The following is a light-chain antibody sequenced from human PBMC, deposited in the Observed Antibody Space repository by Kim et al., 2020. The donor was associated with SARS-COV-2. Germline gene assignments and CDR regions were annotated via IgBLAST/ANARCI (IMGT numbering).Light chain of an antibody. Sequence: EIVMTQSPATLSVSPGESATLSCRASQSVSNNLAWYQQTPGQAPRLLIYGASTGATGVPARFSGSGSGTEFTLTISSLQSEDFAVYYCQKKNNWPRAFGGGTKVDIK. CDR1: QSVSNN. J-gene: IGKJ4*01. CDR2: GAS. V-gene: IGKV3-15*01. CDR3: QKKNNWPRA.